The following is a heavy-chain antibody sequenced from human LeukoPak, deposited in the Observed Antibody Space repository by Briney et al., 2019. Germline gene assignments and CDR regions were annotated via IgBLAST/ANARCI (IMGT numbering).Heavy chain of an antibody. J-gene: IGHJ4*02. Sequence: SETLSLTCTVSGGSIGSSYWNWIRQPPGKGLEWIGYIYYSGTTNYNPSLKSRVTISVDTSKNQFSLKLSSVTAADTAVYYCARGVYIAAAQYGYWGQGTLVTVSS. CDR2: IYYSGTT. V-gene: IGHV4-59*01. D-gene: IGHD6-13*01. CDR1: GGSIGSSY. CDR3: ARGVYIAAAQYGY.